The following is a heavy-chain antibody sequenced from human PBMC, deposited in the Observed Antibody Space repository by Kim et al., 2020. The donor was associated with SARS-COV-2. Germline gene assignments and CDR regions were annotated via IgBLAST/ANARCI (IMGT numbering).Heavy chain of an antibody. J-gene: IGHJ5*02. V-gene: IGHV1-2*02. CDR2: INPNSGGT. D-gene: IGHD2-2*02. CDR3: ARDPEKIVVVPAAILNWFDP. CDR1: GYTFTGYY. Sequence: ASVKVSCKASGYTFTGYYMHWVRQAPGQGLEWMGWINPNSGGTNYAQKFQGRVTMTRDTSISTAYMELSRLRSDDTAVYYCARDPEKIVVVPAAILNWFDPWGQGTLVTVSS.